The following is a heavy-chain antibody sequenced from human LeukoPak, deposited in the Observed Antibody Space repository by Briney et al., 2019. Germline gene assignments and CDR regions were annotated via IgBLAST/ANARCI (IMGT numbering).Heavy chain of an antibody. CDR2: INHSGST. D-gene: IGHD5-12*01. CDR1: GGSFSGYY. Sequence: PSETLSLTCAVYGGSFSGYYWSLIRQPPGKGLEWIGEINHSGSTNYNPSLKSRVTISVDTSKNQFSLKLSSVTAADTAVYYCARGGSAHIVATPYYFDYWGQGTLVTVSS. V-gene: IGHV4-34*01. J-gene: IGHJ4*02. CDR3: ARGGSAHIVATPYYFDY.